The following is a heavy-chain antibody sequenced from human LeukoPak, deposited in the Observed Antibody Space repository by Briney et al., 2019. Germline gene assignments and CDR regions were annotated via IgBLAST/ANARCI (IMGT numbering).Heavy chain of an antibody. CDR1: GFTFSSNV. CDR2: ISYDGSNK. D-gene: IGHD6-6*01. J-gene: IGHJ4*02. V-gene: IGHV3-30-3*01. CDR3: AREGYSSSYFDQ. Sequence: GGSLRLSCAASGFTFSSNVMPWVSQAPGEGLEWVAVISYDGSNKYYADSVKGRFTISRDIPQNTLYLQMNSLRPDDTAVYYCAREGYSSSYFDQWGQGTLVTVSS.